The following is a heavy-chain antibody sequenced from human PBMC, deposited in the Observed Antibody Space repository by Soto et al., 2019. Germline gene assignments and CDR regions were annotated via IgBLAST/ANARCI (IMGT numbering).Heavy chain of an antibody. CDR3: AKDAKILDWLPTSYYYDF. J-gene: IGHJ4*02. CDR2: ISRSGNSP. D-gene: IGHD3-9*01. Sequence: EVQVLESGGDLAQPGGSLRLSCAASGFSFSSYAMSWVRQSPGKGLEWVSSISRSGNSPYSADSVRGRFTISRDNSKNTLYLQMYSLRAEDTAVYYCAKDAKILDWLPTSYYYDFWGRGALVTVSS. CDR1: GFSFSSYA. V-gene: IGHV3-23*01.